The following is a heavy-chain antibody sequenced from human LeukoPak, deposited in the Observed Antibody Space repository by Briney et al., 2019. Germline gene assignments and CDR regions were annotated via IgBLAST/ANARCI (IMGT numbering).Heavy chain of an antibody. J-gene: IGHJ6*03. CDR2: MNPNSGNT. V-gene: IGHV1-8*02. CDR1: GGTFSSYT. CDR3: ASEGYCTNGVCAYYYYYYMDV. Sequence: ASVKVSCRASGGTFSSYTISWVRQATGQGLEWMGWMNPNSGNTGYAQKFQGRVTMTRNTSISTAYMELSSLRSEDTAVYYCASEGYCTNGVCAYYYYYYMDVWGKGTTVTVSS. D-gene: IGHD2-8*01.